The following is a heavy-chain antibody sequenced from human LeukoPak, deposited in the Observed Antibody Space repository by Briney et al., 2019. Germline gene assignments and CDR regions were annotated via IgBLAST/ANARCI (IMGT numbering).Heavy chain of an antibody. D-gene: IGHD3-22*01. V-gene: IGHV3-30*02. CDR3: AKDPRDSIDY. Sequence: GGSLRLSCAASGFTFSSYGMHWVRQAPGKGLEWVAFIRYDGSNKYYADYVKGRFTISRDNSKNTLYLQMTSLRAEDTAVYYCAKDPRDSIDYWGQGTLVTVSS. CDR2: IRYDGSNK. CDR1: GFTFSSYG. J-gene: IGHJ4*02.